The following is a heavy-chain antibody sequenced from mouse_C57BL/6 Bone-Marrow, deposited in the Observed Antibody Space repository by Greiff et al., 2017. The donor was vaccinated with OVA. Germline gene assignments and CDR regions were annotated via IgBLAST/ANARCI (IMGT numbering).Heavy chain of an antibody. D-gene: IGHD2-4*01. J-gene: IGHJ2*01. CDR1: GYTFTSYW. CDR3: ARRGIYYDYD. Sequence: QVQLQQPGAELVKPGASVKMSCKASGYTFTSYWITWVKQRPGQGLEWIGDIYPGSGSTNYTEKFKSKATLTVDTSSSTAYMQLSSLTSEDSAVYYCARRGIYYDYDWGQGTTLTVSS. CDR2: IYPGSGST. V-gene: IGHV1-55*01.